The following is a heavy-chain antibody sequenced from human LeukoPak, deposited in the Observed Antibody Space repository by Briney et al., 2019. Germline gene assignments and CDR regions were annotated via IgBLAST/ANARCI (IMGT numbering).Heavy chain of an antibody. Sequence: PSETLSLTCTVSGGSISSYYWSWIRQPPGKGLEWIGYIYYSGSTNYNPSLKSRVTISVDTSKNQFSLKLSSVTAADTAVCYCARDSSGWLHYYYYGMDVWGQGTAVTVSS. V-gene: IGHV4-59*01. CDR2: IYYSGST. D-gene: IGHD6-19*01. CDR3: ARDSSGWLHYYYYGMDV. J-gene: IGHJ6*02. CDR1: GGSISSYY.